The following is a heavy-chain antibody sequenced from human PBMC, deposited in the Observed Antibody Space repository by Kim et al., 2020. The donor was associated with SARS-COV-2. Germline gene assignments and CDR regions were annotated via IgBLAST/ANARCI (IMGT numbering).Heavy chain of an antibody. CDR1: GFTFSSYA. CDR2: ISYDGSNK. J-gene: IGHJ4*02. Sequence: GGSLRLSCAASGFTFSSYAMHWVRQAPGKGLEWVAVISYDGSNKYYADSVKGRFTISRDNSKNTLYLQMNSLRAEDTAVYYCARGMMVRGHDYWGQGTLVTVSS. CDR3: ARGMMVRGHDY. V-gene: IGHV3-30*04. D-gene: IGHD3-22*01.